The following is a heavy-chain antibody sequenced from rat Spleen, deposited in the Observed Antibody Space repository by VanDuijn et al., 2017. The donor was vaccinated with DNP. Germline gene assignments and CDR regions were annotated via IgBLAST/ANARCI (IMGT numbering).Heavy chain of an antibody. CDR3: ASSMGSYYPYYFDY. CDR1: GFIFSDYA. D-gene: IGHD1-12*02. J-gene: IGHJ2*01. V-gene: IGHV5-17*01. CDR2: VIYDGRTT. Sequence: EVQLVESGGGLVPPGNSLKLSCAASGFIFSDYAMAWVRRSPKKGLEWVASVIYDGRTTYYRDSVKGRFTISRDNAKNTLYLQMDSLRSEETATYYCASSMGSYYPYYFDYWGQGVMVTVSS.